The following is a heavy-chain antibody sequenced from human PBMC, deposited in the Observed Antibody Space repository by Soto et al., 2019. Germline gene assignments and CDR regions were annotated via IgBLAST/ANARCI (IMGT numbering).Heavy chain of an antibody. D-gene: IGHD1-26*01. CDR2: IRSRGNSYAT. CDR1: GFDFSASA. V-gene: IGHV3-73*01. Sequence: PGGSLRLSCAASGFDFSASAIHWVRQASGKGLEWVGRIRSRGNSYATAYAASVKGRFTIFRDDSKNTAYLQMNSLKTEDTAVYYCTRLYSGSLDVWGKGTMVTVSS. CDR3: TRLYSGSLDV. J-gene: IGHJ3*01.